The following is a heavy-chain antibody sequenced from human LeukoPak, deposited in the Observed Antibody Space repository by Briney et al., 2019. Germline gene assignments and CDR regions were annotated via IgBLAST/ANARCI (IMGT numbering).Heavy chain of an antibody. J-gene: IGHJ4*02. Sequence: QPGRSLRLSCAASGFTFGSYAMHWVRQAPGKGLEWVAVISYDGSNKYYADSVKGRFTISRDNSKNTLYLQMNSLRAEDTAVYYCARGPGYCSSTSCSGGIVYWGQGTLVTVSS. CDR3: ARGPGYCSSTSCSGGIVY. CDR1: GFTFGSYA. CDR2: ISYDGSNK. V-gene: IGHV3-30-3*01. D-gene: IGHD2-2*01.